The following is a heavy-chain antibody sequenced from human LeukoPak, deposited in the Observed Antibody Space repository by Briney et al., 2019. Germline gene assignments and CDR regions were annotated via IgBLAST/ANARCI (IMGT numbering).Heavy chain of an antibody. Sequence: ASVKVSCKASGYTFINYYMHWVRQAPGQGLEWMGIINPSGDSTTYAQKFQGRVTMTRDTSTSTVYMELSSLRSEDTAVYYCARGTTADIDYWGQGTLVTVSS. J-gene: IGHJ4*02. CDR2: INPSGDST. V-gene: IGHV1-46*01. CDR3: ARGTTADIDY. CDR1: GYTFINYY. D-gene: IGHD5-12*01.